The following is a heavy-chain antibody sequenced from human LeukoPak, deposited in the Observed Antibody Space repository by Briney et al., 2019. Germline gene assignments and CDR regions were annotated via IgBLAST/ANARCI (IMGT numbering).Heavy chain of an antibody. J-gene: IGHJ3*02. V-gene: IGHV3-48*03. CDR1: GFTFSSYE. CDR3: AREDGDAFGI. D-gene: IGHD5-24*01. CDR2: IGSSGGSR. Sequence: GGSLRLSCIASGFTFSSYEMDWVRRAPGKGLEWVSYIGSSGGSRYYADSVKSRFTTSRDNAKNSLYLQMNSLRAEDTAVYYCAREDGDAFGIWGQGTMVTVSS.